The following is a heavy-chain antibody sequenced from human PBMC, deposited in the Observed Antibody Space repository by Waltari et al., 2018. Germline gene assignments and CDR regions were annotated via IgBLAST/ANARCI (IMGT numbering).Heavy chain of an antibody. D-gene: IGHD3-22*01. CDR1: GFSFSSYG. Sequence: QVQLVESGGGVVQPGRSLRLSCAASGFSFSSYGMHWVRQAPGKGLEGWAFIMNDGSNIYYAESVKGRLTISRDNFKNTLDLQMNSLRVEDTAVYYCVRSQYSSGHLYFDYWGQGTLVTVSS. V-gene: IGHV3-33*01. CDR3: VRSQYSSGHLYFDY. J-gene: IGHJ4*02. CDR2: IMNDGSNI.